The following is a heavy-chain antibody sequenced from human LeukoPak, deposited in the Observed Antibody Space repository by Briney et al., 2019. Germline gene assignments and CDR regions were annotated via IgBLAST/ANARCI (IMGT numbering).Heavy chain of an antibody. Sequence: GASVKVSCKVSGYTLTELSMHWVRQARGKGLEWMGGFDPEDGETIYAQKFQGRVTMTEDTSTDTAYMELSSLRSEDTAVYYCATKRQQLDYYYYYMDVWGKGTTVTVSS. CDR2: FDPEDGET. V-gene: IGHV1-24*01. CDR3: ATKRQQLDYYYYYMDV. CDR1: GYTLTELS. J-gene: IGHJ6*03. D-gene: IGHD6-13*01.